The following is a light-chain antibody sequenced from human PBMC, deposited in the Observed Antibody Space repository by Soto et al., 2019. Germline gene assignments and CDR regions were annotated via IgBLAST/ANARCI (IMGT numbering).Light chain of an antibody. CDR3: QQTNTFLPLT. V-gene: IGKV1-12*01. J-gene: IGKJ4*01. Sequence: DIQMTQSPSSVSASVGDRVTITCRASQGISNWLAWYQQQPGKAPKLLIYGASSLQSGVPSRFSGGGSGIHLTLIISSLQPEDVATYYCQQTNTFLPLTFGGGTKVEI. CDR2: GAS. CDR1: QGISNW.